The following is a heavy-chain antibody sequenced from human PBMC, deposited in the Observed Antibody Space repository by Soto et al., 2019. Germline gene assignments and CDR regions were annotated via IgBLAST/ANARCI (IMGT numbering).Heavy chain of an antibody. CDR2: IYSGGST. Sequence: PGGSLRLSCAASGFTVSSNYMSWVRQAPGKGLEWVSVIYSGGSTYYADSVKGRFTISRDNSKNTLYLQMNSLRAEDTAVYYCAKDGVSFGVVTDGPGYFDYWGQGTLVTVSS. J-gene: IGHJ4*02. CDR1: GFTVSSNY. D-gene: IGHD3-3*01. V-gene: IGHV3-53*01. CDR3: AKDGVSFGVVTDGPGYFDY.